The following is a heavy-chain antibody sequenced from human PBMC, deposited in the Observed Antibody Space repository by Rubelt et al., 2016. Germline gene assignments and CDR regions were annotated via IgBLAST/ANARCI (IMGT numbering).Heavy chain of an antibody. CDR3: AHTLGEPTFDS. Sequence: QITLKESGPSLVRPTQTLTLTCTFSGFSLTASGMGVGWIRQPPGKALEWLAVIYWDDDKRYSPSLENRLTIPTDTSTNQVVRTRTNVGPVDTATYYCAHTLGEPTFDSWGQGTLVTVSS. J-gene: IGHJ4*02. CDR2: IYWDDDK. CDR1: GFSLTASGMG. V-gene: IGHV2-5*02. D-gene: IGHD1-14*01.